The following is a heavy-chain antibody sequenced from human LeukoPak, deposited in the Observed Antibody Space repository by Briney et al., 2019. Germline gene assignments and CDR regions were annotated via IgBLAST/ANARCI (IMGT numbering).Heavy chain of an antibody. V-gene: IGHV3-23*01. CDR2: ISGSGGST. CDR3: AKDDLWFGDQYYFDY. D-gene: IGHD3-10*01. J-gene: IGHJ4*02. CDR1: GFTFSSYS. Sequence: GGSLRLSCAASGFTFSSYSMSWVRQAPGKGLEWVSAISGSGGSTYYADSVKRRFTISRDNSKNTLYLQMNSLSAEDTAVYYCAKDDLWFGDQYYFDYWGQGTLVTVSS.